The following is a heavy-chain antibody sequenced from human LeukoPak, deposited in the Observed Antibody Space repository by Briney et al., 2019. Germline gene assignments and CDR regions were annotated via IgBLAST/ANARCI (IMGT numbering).Heavy chain of an antibody. CDR1: GYTFTDYY. CDR3: ARDLRLAVSGTSGFDI. Sequence: VASVKVSCKASGYTFTDYYMHWVRQAPGQGLEWMGWINPNSGVTNYAQKFQVRVTMTGDTSISTVYMELSRLGSDDTAVYYCARDLRLAVSGTSGFDIWGQGTVVTVSS. CDR2: INPNSGVT. D-gene: IGHD6-19*01. V-gene: IGHV1-2*02. J-gene: IGHJ3*02.